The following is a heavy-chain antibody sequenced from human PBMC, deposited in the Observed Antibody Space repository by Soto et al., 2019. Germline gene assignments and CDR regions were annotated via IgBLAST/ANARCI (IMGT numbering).Heavy chain of an antibody. CDR3: ARVLYYGSGSYSPYGMDV. CDR1: GVSFNNNG. D-gene: IGHD3-10*01. V-gene: IGHV1-69*01. Sequence: QVQLVQSGAEVKKPGSSVKVSCKTSGVSFNNNGIGWVRQAPGHGLEWMGGVSPPFRTSNYARKFQGRIPINGDGFTGTVNMELSSLTSEDTAQYYCARVLYYGSGSYSPYGMDVWGQGTTVTVSS. CDR2: VSPPFRTS. J-gene: IGHJ6*02.